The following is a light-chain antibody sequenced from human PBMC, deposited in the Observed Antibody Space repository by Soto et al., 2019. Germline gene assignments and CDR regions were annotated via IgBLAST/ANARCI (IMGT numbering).Light chain of an antibody. J-gene: IGLJ2*01. CDR2: DVT. CDR3: SSYAGTYNVI. CDR1: SSDVGGHNF. V-gene: IGLV2-8*01. Sequence: QSALTQPASVSGSPGQSITISCTGTSSDVGGHNFVSWYQQHPGKAPKLIIYDVTKRPSGVPDRFSGSKSGNTASLTVSGLQEEDEADYHCSSYAGTYNVIFGGGTKLTVL.